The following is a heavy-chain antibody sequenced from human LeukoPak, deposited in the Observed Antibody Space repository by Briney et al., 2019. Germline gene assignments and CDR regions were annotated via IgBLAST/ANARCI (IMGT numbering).Heavy chain of an antibody. Sequence: ASVKVSCKASGYTFTGYYMHWVRQAPGQGLEWMGWINLNSGGTNYAQKFQGRVTMTRDTSISTAYMELSRLRSDDTAVYYCAREVVVAATGFDYWGQGTLVTVSS. J-gene: IGHJ4*02. CDR1: GYTFTGYY. D-gene: IGHD2-15*01. V-gene: IGHV1-2*02. CDR3: AREVVVAATGFDY. CDR2: INLNSGGT.